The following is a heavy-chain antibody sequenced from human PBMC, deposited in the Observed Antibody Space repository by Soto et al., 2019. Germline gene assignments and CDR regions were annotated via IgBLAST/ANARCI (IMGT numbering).Heavy chain of an antibody. Sequence: QVQLVQSGAEVKKPGSSVKVSCKASGGTFSSYAISWVRQAPGQGLEWMGGIIPIFGTANYAQKFQGRVTITADESTSTAYMELSSLRSEDTAVYYCGYYDSSGGYYYYGMDVWGQGTTVTVSS. D-gene: IGHD3-22*01. J-gene: IGHJ6*02. CDR3: GYYDSSGGYYYYGMDV. CDR1: GGTFSSYA. CDR2: IIPIFGTA. V-gene: IGHV1-69*01.